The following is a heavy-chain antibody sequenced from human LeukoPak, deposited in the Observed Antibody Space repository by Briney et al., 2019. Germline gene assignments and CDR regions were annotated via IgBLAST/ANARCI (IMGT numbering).Heavy chain of an antibody. CDR1: GFTFSSYE. Sequence: TGGSLRLSCAASGFTFSSYEMNWVRQAPGKGLEWVSYISSSGSTIYYADSVKGRFTISRDNAKNSLYLQMNSLRAEDTAVYYCAREEGDSGYAWFDPWGQGTLVTVSS. J-gene: IGHJ5*02. D-gene: IGHD5-12*01. V-gene: IGHV3-48*03. CDR2: ISSSGSTI. CDR3: AREEGDSGYAWFDP.